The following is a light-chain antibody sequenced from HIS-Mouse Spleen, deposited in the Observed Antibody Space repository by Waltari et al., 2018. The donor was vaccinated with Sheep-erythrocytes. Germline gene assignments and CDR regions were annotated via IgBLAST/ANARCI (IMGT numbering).Light chain of an antibody. CDR1: ALPKQY. V-gene: IGLV3-25*03. CDR3: QSADSSGTYRV. J-gene: IGLJ2*01. CDR2: KDS. Sequence: SYELTQPPSVSVSPGQTARITCSGDALPKQYAYWYQQKPGQAPVLVIYKDSERPSGIPGRFSGSSSGTTVKLTISGVQAEDEADYYCQSADSSGTYRVFGGGTKLTVL.